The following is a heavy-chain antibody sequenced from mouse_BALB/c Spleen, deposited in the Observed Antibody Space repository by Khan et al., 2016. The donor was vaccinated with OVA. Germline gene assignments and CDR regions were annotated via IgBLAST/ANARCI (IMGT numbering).Heavy chain of an antibody. D-gene: IGHD2-14*01. CDR1: GDSITTGY. CDR2: IIYTGYT. V-gene: IGHV3-8*02. CDR3: ARSTYRYALVY. J-gene: IGHJ3*01. Sequence: EVQLQESGPSLVKPSQTLSLTCSVTGDSITTGYWNWIRKFPGNKLEYMGYIIYTGYTYYNPSLKSRISITRHTSNNQYYLQLNSVTDEYTATYYCARSTYRYALVYWGQGTLVTSLQ.